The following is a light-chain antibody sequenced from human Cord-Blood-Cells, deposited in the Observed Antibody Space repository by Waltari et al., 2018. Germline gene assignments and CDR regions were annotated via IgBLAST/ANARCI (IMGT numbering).Light chain of an antibody. CDR1: ALPKQY. CDR2: KDS. J-gene: IGLJ3*02. V-gene: IGLV3-25*03. Sequence: SYELTQPPSVSVSPGQTARITCSGDALPKQYAYWYQQKPGQAPVLVIYKDSDGPSGIPERFSGSSSGKTVTLTISGVQAEDEADYYCQSADSSGTWVFGGGTKLTVL. CDR3: QSADSSGTWV.